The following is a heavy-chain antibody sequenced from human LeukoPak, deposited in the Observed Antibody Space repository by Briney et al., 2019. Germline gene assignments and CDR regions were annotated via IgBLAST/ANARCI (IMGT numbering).Heavy chain of an antibody. Sequence: SETLSLTCAVSGGSSSGYYWSSIRHPPGEGLEWIGEINHSVSTNYNPSLKRRVTISVDTSKNQFSLKLSSVTAADTAVYYCARVDSSWPRDAFDIWGQGTMVTVSS. CDR1: GGSSSGYY. J-gene: IGHJ3*02. CDR2: INHSVST. V-gene: IGHV4-34*01. D-gene: IGHD6-13*01. CDR3: ARVDSSWPRDAFDI.